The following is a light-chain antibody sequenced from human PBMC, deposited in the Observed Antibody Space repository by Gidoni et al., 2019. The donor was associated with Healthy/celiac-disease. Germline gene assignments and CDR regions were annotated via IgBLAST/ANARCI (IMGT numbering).Light chain of an antibody. CDR1: QSISSS. CDR3: QQSYSTPRT. J-gene: IGKJ1*01. CDR2: AAS. V-gene: IGKV1-39*01. Sequence: DIQMTPSPSSLSASVGDRVTITCRASQSISSSLNWYQQKPGKAPKLLIYAASSLQSGGPSRFSGSGSGTDFTLTISSLQPEDFATYYCQQSYSTPRTFGQGTKVEIK.